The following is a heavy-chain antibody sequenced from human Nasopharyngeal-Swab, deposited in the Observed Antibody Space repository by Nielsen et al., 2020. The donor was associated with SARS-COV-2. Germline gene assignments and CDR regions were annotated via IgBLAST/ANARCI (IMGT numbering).Heavy chain of an antibody. CDR3: AKHFAVDTSRTTLDY. V-gene: IGHV5-51*01. J-gene: IGHJ4*02. Sequence: GESLKISCQASGYDFSSYYIGWVRQLPGKGLEWMGIVNPFDSNTRYGPSFQGHVIISADKSTNTAYLHWNSLKASDTAMYYCAKHFAVDTSRTTLDYWGPGSLLTVSS. CDR1: GYDFSSYY. CDR2: VNPFDSNT. D-gene: IGHD5-18*01.